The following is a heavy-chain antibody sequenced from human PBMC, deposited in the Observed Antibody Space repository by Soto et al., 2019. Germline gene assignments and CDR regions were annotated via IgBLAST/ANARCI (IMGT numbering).Heavy chain of an antibody. V-gene: IGHV3-11*01. CDR2: ISILGDST. J-gene: IGHJ3*01. Sequence: QEQLAESGGGLVKPGGSLRLSCAASGFSFNVYYMTWIRQAPGSGLEWVASISILGDSTYYADSVKGRFTISRDNVKNSLDLQMDTLRAEDTAVYYCARDRAGMRTFPHNLWGQGTTVTVAS. D-gene: IGHD6-19*01. CDR1: GFSFNVYY. CDR3: ARDRAGMRTFPHNL.